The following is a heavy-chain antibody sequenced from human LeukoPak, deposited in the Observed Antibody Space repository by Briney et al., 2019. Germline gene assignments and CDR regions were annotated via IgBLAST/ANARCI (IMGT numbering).Heavy chain of an antibody. Sequence: PTLVKPTETLTLTGSVSGFSLSTSGVGVGWIRQPPGKSLEWLSLIYWDDDTRYSPSLKSRLTITKDTSNNQVVLTMTNMDPVDTATYYCAHRRDNWNLDWFDPWGQGTLVTVSS. D-gene: IGHD1-20*01. CDR1: GFSLSTSGVG. J-gene: IGHJ5*02. CDR3: AHRRDNWNLDWFDP. CDR2: IYWDDDT. V-gene: IGHV2-5*02.